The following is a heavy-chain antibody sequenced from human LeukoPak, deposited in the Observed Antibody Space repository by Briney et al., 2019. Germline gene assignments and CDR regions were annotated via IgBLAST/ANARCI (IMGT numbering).Heavy chain of an antibody. CDR2: ISAYNGNT. J-gene: IGHJ4*02. D-gene: IGHD3-22*01. CDR1: GYTFTNYG. CDR3: ARDYYDSSGYSNLFDY. Sequence: ASVKVSCKASGYTFTNYGINWVRQAPGQGLEWMGWISAYNGNTNYAQKLQGRVTMTTDTSTSTAYMELRSLRSDDTAVYYCARDYYDSSGYSNLFDYWGQGTLDTVSS. V-gene: IGHV1-18*01.